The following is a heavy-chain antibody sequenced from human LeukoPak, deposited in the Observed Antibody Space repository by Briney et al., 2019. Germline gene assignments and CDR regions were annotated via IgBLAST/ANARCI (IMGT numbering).Heavy chain of an antibody. J-gene: IGHJ5*02. Sequence: SETLSLTCTVSGGAISSGYYWGWIRHPPGTGLQWIGSVYYSGNTYYNPSLKSRVTISVDTSKNHFSLKLSSVTAADTAVYYCARDATYPPKGFDPWGQGTLVTGSS. V-gene: IGHV4-38-2*02. CDR2: VYYSGNT. CDR1: GGAISSGYY. CDR3: ARDATYPPKGFDP.